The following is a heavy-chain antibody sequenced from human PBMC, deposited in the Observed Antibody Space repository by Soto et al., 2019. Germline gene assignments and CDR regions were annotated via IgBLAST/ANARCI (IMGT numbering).Heavy chain of an antibody. CDR2: IYATGST. Sequence: PSETLSLTSTVSGGSIILYYCIWIGQPPGKGLEWIGRIYATGSTDYNPSLKSRLTMSVDMSKKQFSLTLRSVTAADTAMYYCVRDGTKNLRDWFDPWGQGILVTVSS. V-gene: IGHV4-4*07. D-gene: IGHD1-1*01. J-gene: IGHJ5*02. CDR3: VRDGTKNLRDWFDP. CDR1: GGSIILYY.